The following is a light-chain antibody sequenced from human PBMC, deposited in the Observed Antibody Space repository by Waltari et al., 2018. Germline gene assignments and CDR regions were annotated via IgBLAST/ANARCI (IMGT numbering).Light chain of an antibody. V-gene: IGKV1-5*01. CDR1: QSISTW. J-gene: IGKJ2*01. CDR2: DAT. Sequence: DIQMTQSPSTLSASVGDRVTITCRASQSISTWLAWYQQKPGRAPTLLIYDATSLESGVPSRFSGSSSGTEFTLTISSLQPDDFATYYCQHYYSYLAYTFGQGTKLEIK. CDR3: QHYYSYLAYT.